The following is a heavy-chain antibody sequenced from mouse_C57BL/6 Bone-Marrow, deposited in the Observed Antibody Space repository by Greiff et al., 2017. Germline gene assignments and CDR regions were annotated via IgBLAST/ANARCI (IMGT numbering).Heavy chain of an antibody. J-gene: IGHJ2*01. CDR2: MYPRSGNT. CDR3: ARDSGDFDY. CDR1: GYTFTSYG. Sequence: QVQLQQSGAELARPGASVKLSCKASGYTFTSYGISWVKQRTGPGLEWIGDMYPRSGNTYYNEKFKGKATLTADKSSSTSYTGLRSLSSEDSAVYFCARDSGDFDYWGQGTTLTGSS. D-gene: IGHD1-3*01. V-gene: IGHV1-81*01.